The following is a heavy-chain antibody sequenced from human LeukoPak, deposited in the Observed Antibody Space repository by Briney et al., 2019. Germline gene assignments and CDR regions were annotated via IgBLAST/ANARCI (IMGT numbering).Heavy chain of an antibody. V-gene: IGHV4-38-2*01. CDR3: ARLDQAFDY. Sequence: SETLSLTCAVSGYSISSGYYWGWIRQPPGKGLEWIGSIYHSGSTYYNPSLKSRVTISVDASKNQFSLKLSSVTAADTAVYYCARLDQAFDYWGQGTLVTVSS. J-gene: IGHJ4*02. D-gene: IGHD3/OR15-3a*01. CDR2: IYHSGST. CDR1: GYSISSGYY.